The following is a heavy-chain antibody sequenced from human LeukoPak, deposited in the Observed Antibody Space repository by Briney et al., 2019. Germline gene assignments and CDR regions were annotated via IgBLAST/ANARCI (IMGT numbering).Heavy chain of an antibody. CDR2: ISYDGSNK. V-gene: IGHV3-30-3*01. D-gene: IGHD2-15*01. J-gene: IGHJ4*02. CDR3: AREQIYCSGGSCYSGLDY. CDR1: GFTFSSYA. Sequence: GGSLRLSCAASGFTFSSYAMHWVRQAPGKGLEWVAVISYDGSNKYYAASVKGRFTISRDNSKNTLYLQMNSLRAEDTAVYYCAREQIYCSGGSCYSGLDYWGQGTLVTVSS.